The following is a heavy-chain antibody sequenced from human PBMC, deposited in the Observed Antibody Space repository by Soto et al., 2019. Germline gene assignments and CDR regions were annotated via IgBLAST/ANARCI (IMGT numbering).Heavy chain of an antibody. CDR3: ARARMFSGAHHDY. CDR2: ITPYNGNA. V-gene: IGHV1-18*04. D-gene: IGHD1-26*01. J-gene: IGHJ4*02. Sequence: QVHLVQSGAVVENPGASVKVSCKASGYTCTNFGINWVRQAPGQGLEWMGWITPYNGNANYPQKHQDRLTITTDTSTNTAYLELRSRISDDTAVYFCARARMFSGAHHDYWGQGTRVTVAA. CDR1: GYTCTNFG.